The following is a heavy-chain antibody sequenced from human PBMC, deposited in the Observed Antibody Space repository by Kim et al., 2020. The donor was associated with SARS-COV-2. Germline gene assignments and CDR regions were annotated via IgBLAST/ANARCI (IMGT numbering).Heavy chain of an antibody. V-gene: IGHV3-30*18. D-gene: IGHD3-10*01. J-gene: IGHJ6*02. CDR1: GFTFSSNG. Sequence: GGSLRLSCAASGFTFSSNGMHWVRQAPGKGLEWVTVISYDGTYKHYADSVKGRFTISRDNSKNTLYLQMNSLRAEDTALYYCTKDLRGRPVDGFYNYGMDVWGQGTTVTVSS. CDR2: ISYDGTYK. CDR3: TKDLRGRPVDGFYNYGMDV.